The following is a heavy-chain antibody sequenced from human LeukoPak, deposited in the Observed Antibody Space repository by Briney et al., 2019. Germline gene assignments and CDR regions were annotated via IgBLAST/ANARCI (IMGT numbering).Heavy chain of an antibody. CDR3: ARCGPRMTTVQRGPRYYYYMDV. Sequence: SETLSLTCTVSGGSISSYYWSWIRQPPGKGLEWIGYIYYSGSTNYNPSLKSRVTISVDTSKNQFSLKLSSVTAADTAVYYCARCGPRMTTVQRGPRYYYYMDVWGKGTTVTVSS. J-gene: IGHJ6*03. CDR1: GGSISSYY. V-gene: IGHV4-59*12. D-gene: IGHD4-17*01. CDR2: IYYSGST.